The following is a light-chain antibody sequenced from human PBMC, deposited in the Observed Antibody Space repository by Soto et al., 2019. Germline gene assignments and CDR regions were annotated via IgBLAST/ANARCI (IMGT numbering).Light chain of an antibody. CDR1: QSVSSN. J-gene: IGKJ2*01. Sequence: EIVMTQSRSTLSVSPGERASLSCRANQSVSSNLAWYQQKPGQAPRLLIYGASTRATGIPARFSGSGSGTEFSLTISSLQSEDFAVYYCEQYNNWPPYTFGQGTKLEIK. CDR2: GAS. V-gene: IGKV3-15*01. CDR3: EQYNNWPPYT.